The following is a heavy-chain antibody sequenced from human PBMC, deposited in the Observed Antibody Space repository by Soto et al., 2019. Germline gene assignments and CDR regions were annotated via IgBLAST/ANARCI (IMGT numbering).Heavy chain of an antibody. J-gene: IGHJ4*02. D-gene: IGHD1-26*01. V-gene: IGHV4-39*01. CDR3: ARGELLYPFDY. Sequence: SETLSLTCTVSGGSVSSSSYYWGWIRQPPGKGLEWIGTIYYSGSTYYNPSLKSRVTISVDTSKNQSSLKLTSVTAADTAVYYCARGELLYPFDYWGQGTLVTVSS. CDR2: IYYSGST. CDR1: GGSVSSSSYY.